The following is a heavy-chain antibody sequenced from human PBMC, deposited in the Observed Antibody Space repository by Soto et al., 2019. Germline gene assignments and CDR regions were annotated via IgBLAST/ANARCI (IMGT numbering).Heavy chain of an antibody. J-gene: IGHJ4*02. D-gene: IGHD1-26*01. V-gene: IGHV3-23*01. CDR1: GFTFSSYA. CDR2: ISGSGDST. Sequence: EVQLLESGGGLVQPGGSLRLSCAASGFTFSSYAMRWVRQAPVKGLEWVSAISGSGDSTYYADSVKGRFTISRNNSKNTLYLQMNSLRGGDTAVYYCARRGSGSYYDYWGQGTVVTVAS. CDR3: ARRGSGSYYDY.